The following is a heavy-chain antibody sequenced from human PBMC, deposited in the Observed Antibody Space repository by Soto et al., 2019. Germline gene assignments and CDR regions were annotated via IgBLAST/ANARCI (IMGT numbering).Heavy chain of an antibody. J-gene: IGHJ4*02. CDR1: GFTFSNYG. CDR3: ARDSPILGVVILRH. D-gene: IGHD3-3*01. CDR2: ISGYNGHT. V-gene: IGHV1-18*01. Sequence: QVQMLQSGAEVKKPGASVKVSCKASGFTFSNYGISWVRQAPGQGLEWMGCISGYNGHTRYAQKVQGRATMTTDTSTSTAYFKLRSLRSDDTAVYYCARDSPILGVVILRHWGQGTLVTVSS.